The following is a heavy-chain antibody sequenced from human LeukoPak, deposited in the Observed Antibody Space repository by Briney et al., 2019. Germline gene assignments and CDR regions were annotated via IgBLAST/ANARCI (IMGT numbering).Heavy chain of an antibody. D-gene: IGHD2-21*02. J-gene: IGHJ3*02. CDR2: INPNSGGT. Sequence: GASVKVSCKASGYTFTGYYMHWVRQAPGQGLEWMGWINPNSGGTNYAQKFQGWVTMTRDTSISTAYMELSRLRSDDTAVYYCARESRRPKHIVVVTANDAFDIWGQGTMVTVSS. V-gene: IGHV1-2*04. CDR1: GYTFTGYY. CDR3: ARESRRPKHIVVVTANDAFDI.